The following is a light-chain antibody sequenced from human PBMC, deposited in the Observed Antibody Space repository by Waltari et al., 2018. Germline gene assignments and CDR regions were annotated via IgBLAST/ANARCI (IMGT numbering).Light chain of an antibody. CDR1: SSDVGGCNY. Sequence: QSALTHPASVSGSPGQSITISCPGTSSDVGGCNYASWYQQHPGKAPKLMLYDVSNWPSGVSNRFSGSKSGNTASLTISGLQAEDEADYYCSSYISSSTLELFGGGTSLTVL. J-gene: IGLJ2*01. CDR3: SSYISSSTLEL. CDR2: DVS. V-gene: IGLV2-14*03.